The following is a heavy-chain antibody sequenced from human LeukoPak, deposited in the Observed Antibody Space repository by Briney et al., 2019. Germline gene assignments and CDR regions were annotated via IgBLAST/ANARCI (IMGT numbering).Heavy chain of an antibody. CDR3: AKDLRSNCYYDNSGYPLPDAFDI. V-gene: IGHV3-30*18. J-gene: IGHJ3*02. Sequence: GGSLRLSCAASGFTFSRYGMHWVRQAPGKGLEWVAIISYDGSKKYYADSVKGRFTISRDNSKNTLYLQMSSLRAEDTAVYYCAKDLRSNCYYDNSGYPLPDAFDIWGQGTMVTVSS. CDR2: ISYDGSKK. CDR1: GFTFSRYG. D-gene: IGHD3-22*01.